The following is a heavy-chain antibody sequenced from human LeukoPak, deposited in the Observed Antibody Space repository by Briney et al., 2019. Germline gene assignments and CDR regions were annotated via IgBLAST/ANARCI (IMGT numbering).Heavy chain of an antibody. D-gene: IGHD3-10*01. J-gene: IGHJ4*02. CDR1: GFTFSSYA. CDR3: GRGMRDYYGLDY. Sequence: GGSLRLSCAASGFTFSSYAMSWVRQAPGKEQEWVSAISGSGGTTDYADSVRGRFTISRDNTKNTLYLQMNRLTVEDTAVYYCGRGMRDYYGLDYWGQGILVTVSS. V-gene: IGHV3-23*01. CDR2: ISGSGGTT.